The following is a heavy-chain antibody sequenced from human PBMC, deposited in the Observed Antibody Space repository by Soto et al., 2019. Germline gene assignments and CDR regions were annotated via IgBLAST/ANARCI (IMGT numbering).Heavy chain of an antibody. CDR3: ARDLGYYASDGYFDY. J-gene: IGHJ4*02. CDR1: GFTFSSYW. D-gene: IGHD3-22*01. V-gene: IGHV3-48*01. CDR2: ISSSGDII. Sequence: LRLSCAASGFTFSSYWMSWVRQAPGKGLEWVSYISSSGDIIYYADSVKGRFTISRDNAKNSLYLQMNSLRAEDTAVYYCARDLGYYASDGYFDYWGQGTVVTVSS.